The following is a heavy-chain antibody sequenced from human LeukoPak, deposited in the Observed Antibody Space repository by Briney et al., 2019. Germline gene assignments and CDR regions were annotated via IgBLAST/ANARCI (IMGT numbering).Heavy chain of an antibody. CDR3: ATEVVVPGVGAIDV. D-gene: IGHD2-15*01. J-gene: IGHJ3*01. CDR1: GFTFSTYG. Sequence: PGVSLRLSCAASGFTFSTYGMHWVRQAPGKGLEWVAFIRYDGSTNYYADSVKGRFTISRDNSKNTLYLQMNRLRAEDTAVYYCATEVVVPGVGAIDVWGQGTMVTVSS. V-gene: IGHV3-30*02. CDR2: IRYDGSTN.